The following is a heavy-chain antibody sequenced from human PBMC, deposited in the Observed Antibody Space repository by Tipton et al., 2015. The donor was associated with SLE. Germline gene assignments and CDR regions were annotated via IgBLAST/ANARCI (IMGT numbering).Heavy chain of an antibody. CDR1: GFTFSSFA. J-gene: IGHJ4*02. CDR2: LSGSGGIT. Sequence: SLRLSCAASGFTFSSFAMSWVRQAPGKGLEWVSALSGSGGITNYADSVKGRFTISRDNSKNTLYLQMNSLRAEDTAVYYCARTIAMAPWWWGQGTLVTVSS. V-gene: IGHV3-23*01. D-gene: IGHD5-18*01. CDR3: ARTIAMAPWW.